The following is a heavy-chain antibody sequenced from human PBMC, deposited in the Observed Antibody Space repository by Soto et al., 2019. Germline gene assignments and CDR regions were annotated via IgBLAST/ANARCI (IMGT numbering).Heavy chain of an antibody. D-gene: IGHD6-13*01. CDR3: ATIAAAGTTSAFDI. J-gene: IGHJ3*02. CDR2: FDPEDGET. Sequence: ASVKVSCKVSGYTLTELSMHWVRQAPGKGLEWMGGFDPEDGETIYAQKFQGRVTMTEDTSTGTAYMELSSLRSEDTAVYYCATIAAAGTTSAFDIWGQGTMVTVSS. CDR1: GYTLTELS. V-gene: IGHV1-24*01.